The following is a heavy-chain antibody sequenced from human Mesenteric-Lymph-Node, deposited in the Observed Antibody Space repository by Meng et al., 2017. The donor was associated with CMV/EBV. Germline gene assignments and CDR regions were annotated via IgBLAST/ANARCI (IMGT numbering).Heavy chain of an antibody. Sequence: VPLQQWGQGLLKPSEPLSVTCAVYGGSFSGYYWNWIRQSPEKGLEWIGEINHSGSTTYNPSFTSRIIISVDTSTNQISLNMSSVTAADTAVYYCARGSSYDILTGYFDYWGQGALVTVAS. V-gene: IGHV4-34*01. CDR3: ARGSSYDILTGYFDY. CDR1: GGSFSGYY. J-gene: IGHJ4*02. D-gene: IGHD3-9*01. CDR2: INHSGST.